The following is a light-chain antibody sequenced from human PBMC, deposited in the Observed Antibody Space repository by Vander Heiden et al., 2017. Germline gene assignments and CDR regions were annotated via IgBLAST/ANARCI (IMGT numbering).Light chain of an antibody. V-gene: IGKV1-39*01. J-gene: IGKJ1*01. CDR1: QSISSY. CDR3: QQSYSTPCT. CDR2: AAS. Sequence: DIQMTKSPSSLSASVGDRVTITCRASQSISSYLNWYQQQPGKAPKLLIYAASSLQSGVPSSFSGSGSGTDFTLTISSLQPEDFATYYFQQSYSTPCTFGQGTKVEIK.